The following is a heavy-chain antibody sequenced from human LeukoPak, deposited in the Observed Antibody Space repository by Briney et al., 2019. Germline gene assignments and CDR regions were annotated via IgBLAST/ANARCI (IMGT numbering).Heavy chain of an antibody. CDR3: AKDPVAGAKGGGADFDY. D-gene: IGHD6-19*01. J-gene: IGHJ4*02. Sequence: PGGSLRLSCAASGFTFKNYGMHWVRQAPGKGLEWVTFIPSDGSNKYYADSVKGRFTIAKDNSKNTLYLQMNSLRTEDTAVYYCAKDPVAGAKGGGADFDYWGQGTLVTVSS. CDR2: IPSDGSNK. CDR1: GFTFKNYG. V-gene: IGHV3-30*02.